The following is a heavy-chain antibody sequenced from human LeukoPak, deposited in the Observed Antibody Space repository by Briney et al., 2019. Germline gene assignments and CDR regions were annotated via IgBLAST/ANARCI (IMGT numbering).Heavy chain of an antibody. Sequence: SETLSLTCAVYGGSFSGYYWSWIRQPPGEGLEWIGEINDSGSTNYNPSLKSRVTISLDTSKNQFSLRLSSVTAADTAVYYCARAGDSSDYGDYWGQGTLVTVSS. CDR2: INDSGST. CDR1: GGSFSGYY. D-gene: IGHD3-22*01. V-gene: IGHV4-34*01. J-gene: IGHJ4*02. CDR3: ARAGDSSDYGDY.